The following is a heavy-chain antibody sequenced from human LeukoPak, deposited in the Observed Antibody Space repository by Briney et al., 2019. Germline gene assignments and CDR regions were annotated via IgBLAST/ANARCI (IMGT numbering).Heavy chain of an antibody. V-gene: IGHV4-39*07. J-gene: IGHJ3*02. CDR2: IYYSGST. Sequence: SETLSLSCTVSGDSISSSGYYWGWVRQAPGKGLEWLGSIYYSGSTYYNPSLKSRVTISVDTSKNQFSLKLTSVTAADTAVYYCARDSICSGGSCPLNDAFDIWGQGTMVTVSS. CDR3: ARDSICSGGSCPLNDAFDI. CDR1: GDSISSSGYY. D-gene: IGHD2-15*01.